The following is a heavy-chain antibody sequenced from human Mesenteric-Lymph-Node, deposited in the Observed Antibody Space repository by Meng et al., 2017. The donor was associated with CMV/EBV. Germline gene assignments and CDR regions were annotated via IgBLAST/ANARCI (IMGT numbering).Heavy chain of an antibody. V-gene: IGHV5-10-1*01. Sequence: LSCKGSGYSFSSYWITWVRQMPGKGLEWVGRIAPSDSYTNYSPSFQGHVTISADKSISTAYLQWSSLKASDTAMYYCARHRSYDFDYWGQGTLVTVSS. CDR2: IAPSDSYT. CDR1: GYSFSSYW. CDR3: ARHRSYDFDY. D-gene: IGHD3-10*01. J-gene: IGHJ4*02.